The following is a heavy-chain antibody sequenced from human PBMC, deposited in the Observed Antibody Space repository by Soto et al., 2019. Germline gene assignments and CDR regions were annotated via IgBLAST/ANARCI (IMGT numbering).Heavy chain of an antibody. CDR2: ISYDAINE. Sequence: QVQLVESGGGVVQPGRSLRLSCGASGFTFSTYGMQWVRQAPGKGLEWVALISYDAINEYYADSVKGRFTISRDNSKNTLYLQMNSLRAEDTAVYYCAGGYRYGDYWGQGTLVTVSS. CDR3: AGGYRYGDY. CDR1: GFTFSTYG. D-gene: IGHD5-18*01. J-gene: IGHJ4*02. V-gene: IGHV3-30*03.